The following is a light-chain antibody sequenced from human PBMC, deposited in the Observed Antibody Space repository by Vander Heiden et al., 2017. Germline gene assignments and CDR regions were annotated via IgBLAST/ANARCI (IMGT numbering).Light chain of an antibody. J-gene: IGKJ2*01. CDR1: QGISNY. V-gene: IGKV1-27*01. CDR3: QKDNSAPYT. CDR2: AAS. Sequence: DIQMTQSPSSLSASVGDRVTITCRASQGISNYLAWYQQKPGKVPKLLIYAASTLQSAVPSRFSGSRPGTDFTLTIRSLQPEDIATYYCQKDNSAPYTFGQGTKLEIK.